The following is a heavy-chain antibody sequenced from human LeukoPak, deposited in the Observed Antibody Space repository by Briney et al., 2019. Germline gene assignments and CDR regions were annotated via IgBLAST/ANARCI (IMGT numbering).Heavy chain of an antibody. D-gene: IGHD3-10*01. CDR2: IKQDGSEN. CDR3: AGGRLLGFGELYDFDY. V-gene: IGHV3-7*01. CDR1: GFTFSSYW. J-gene: IGHJ4*02. Sequence: AGSLRLSCAASGFTFSSYWMSWVRQAPGKGLEWVANIKQDGSENYYVDSVKGRFTISRDNAKNSLYLQMNRLRAEDTAVYYCAGGRLLGFGELYDFDYWGQGTLVTVSS.